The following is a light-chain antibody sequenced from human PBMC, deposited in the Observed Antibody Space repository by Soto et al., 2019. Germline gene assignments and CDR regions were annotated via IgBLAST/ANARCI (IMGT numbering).Light chain of an antibody. CDR2: LNSDGGH. CDR3: QTWDTGMPWV. Sequence: QLVLTQSPSASASLGASVKLTCTLSSGHSYYAIAWHQQQPEKGPRYLMWLNSDGGHTKGDGVPDRFSGSSSGAERYLTISSLQSEDEAVYFCQTWDTGMPWVFGGGTKLTVL. J-gene: IGLJ3*02. CDR1: SGHSYYA. V-gene: IGLV4-69*01.